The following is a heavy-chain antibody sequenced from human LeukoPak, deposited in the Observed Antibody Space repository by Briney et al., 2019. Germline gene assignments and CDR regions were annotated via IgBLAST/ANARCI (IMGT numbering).Heavy chain of an antibody. D-gene: IGHD3-16*02. CDR3: FTFGGLIRGAFDI. CDR2: INPNSGGT. V-gene: IGHV1-2*06. Sequence: ASVKVSCKASGYTFTGYYMHRVRQAPGQGLEWMGRINPNSGGTNYAQKFQGRVNMTRDTSISTAYMELSRLRSDDTAVYYCFTFGGLIRGAFDIWGQGTMVTVSS. CDR1: GYTFTGYY. J-gene: IGHJ3*02.